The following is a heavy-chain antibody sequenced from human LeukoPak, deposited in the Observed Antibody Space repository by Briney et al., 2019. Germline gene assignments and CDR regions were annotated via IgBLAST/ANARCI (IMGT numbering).Heavy chain of an antibody. Sequence: AGSLRLSCAASGVTVSTNYMSWVRQAPGKRLNWVSDMYSGGNTYYADSVKGRFTISRDNSKNTLYLQMNSLRAEDTAVYYCARRPTGCSGGSCSVYFDNWGQGTLVTVSS. V-gene: IGHV3-53*01. J-gene: IGHJ4*02. CDR2: MYSGGNT. CDR3: ARRPTGCSGGSCSVYFDN. CDR1: GVTVSTNY. D-gene: IGHD2-15*01.